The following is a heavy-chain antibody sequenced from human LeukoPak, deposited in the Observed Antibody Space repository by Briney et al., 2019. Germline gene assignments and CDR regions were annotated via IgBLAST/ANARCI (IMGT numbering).Heavy chain of an antibody. CDR3: GKEVGYSGYDSIDY. V-gene: IGHV3-30-3*01. D-gene: IGHD5-12*01. CDR1: GFTFSSYA. J-gene: IGHJ4*02. Sequence: TGGSLRPSCAASGFTFSSYAMHWVRQAPGKGLEWVTVISYDGSNKWYADSVKGRFTISRGNSKNTLYLQMNSLRAEDTAVYYCGKEVGYSGYDSIDYWGQGTLVTVSS. CDR2: ISYDGSNK.